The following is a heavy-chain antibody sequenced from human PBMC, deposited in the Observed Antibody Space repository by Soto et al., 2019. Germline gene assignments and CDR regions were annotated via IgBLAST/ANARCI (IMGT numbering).Heavy chain of an antibody. V-gene: IGHV1-18*01. CDR3: ARDRSGYYYGSGSYPDPDNSFDY. D-gene: IGHD3-10*01. J-gene: IGHJ4*02. CDR2: ISAYNGNT. CDR1: GYTFTSYG. Sequence: QVQLVQSGAEVKKPGASVKVSCKASGYTFTSYGISWVRQAPGQGLEWMGWISAYNGNTNYAQKLQGRVTMTTDTSTSTAYMERRSLRSDDTAVYYCARDRSGYYYGSGSYPDPDNSFDYWGQGTLVTVSS.